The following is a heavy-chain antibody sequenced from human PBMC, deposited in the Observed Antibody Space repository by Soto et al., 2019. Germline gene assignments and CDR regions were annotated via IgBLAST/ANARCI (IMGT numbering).Heavy chain of an antibody. D-gene: IGHD6-19*01. Sequence: SETLSLTCTVSGGSISSYYWSWIRQPPGKGLEWIGYIYYSGSTNYNPSLKSRVTISVDTSKNQFSLKLSSVTAADTAVYYCAAQPYTIAVAGTLDYWGQGTLVTVSS. CDR1: GGSISSYY. V-gene: IGHV4-59*01. J-gene: IGHJ4*02. CDR2: IYYSGST. CDR3: AAQPYTIAVAGTLDY.